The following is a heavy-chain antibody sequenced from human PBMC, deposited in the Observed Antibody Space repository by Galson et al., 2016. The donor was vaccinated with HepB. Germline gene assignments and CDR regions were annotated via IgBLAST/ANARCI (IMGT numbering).Heavy chain of an antibody. CDR3: VKAQSSAWYDFDY. Sequence: SLRLSCAASGFTFSSYALSWVRQAPGKGLEWVSVIDHSGGSTYYIGSVKGRFTISRDNSKNTLYLQMSSLRAEDTALYYCVKAQSSAWYDFDYWGQGTLVTVSS. D-gene: IGHD6-19*01. J-gene: IGHJ4*02. V-gene: IGHV3-23*01. CDR1: GFTFSSYA. CDR2: IDHSGGST.